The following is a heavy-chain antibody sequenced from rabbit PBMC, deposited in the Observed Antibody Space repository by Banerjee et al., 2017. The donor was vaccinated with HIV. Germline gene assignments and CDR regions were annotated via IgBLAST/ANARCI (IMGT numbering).Heavy chain of an antibody. D-gene: IGHD7-1*01. V-gene: IGHV1S7*01. CDR3: ARERPSGYAGYGYFNL. CDR1: GFDFSSYY. J-gene: IGHJ4*01. CDR2: IYAGKGST. Sequence: QLKETGGGLVQPGGSLTLSCKASGFDFSSYYMSWVRQAPGKGLEWIGIIYAGKGSTDYASWVNGRFTISSDNAQNTVDLQMNSLTAADTATYFCARERPSGYAGYGYFNLWGPGTLVTVS.